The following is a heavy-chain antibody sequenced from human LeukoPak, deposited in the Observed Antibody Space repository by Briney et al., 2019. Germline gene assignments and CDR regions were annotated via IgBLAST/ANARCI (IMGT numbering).Heavy chain of an antibody. CDR2: INHSGST. CDR1: GGSFSGYH. V-gene: IGHV4-34*01. CDR3: ARGSRIAAAGMVEGSESADFDY. Sequence: PSETLSLTCAVYGGSFSGYHWSWIRQPPGKGLEWIGEINHSGSTNYNPSLKSRVTISVDTSKNQFSLKLSSVTAADTAVYYCARGSRIAAAGMVEGSESADFDYWGQGTLVTVSS. J-gene: IGHJ4*02. D-gene: IGHD6-13*01.